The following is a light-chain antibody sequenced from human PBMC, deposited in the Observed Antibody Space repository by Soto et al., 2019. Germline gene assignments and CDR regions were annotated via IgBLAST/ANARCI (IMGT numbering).Light chain of an antibody. V-gene: IGKV3D-20*01. J-gene: IGKJ5*01. CDR1: QSVRSSY. CDR2: DAS. CDR3: QQYGSSRPT. Sequence: EIVLTQSPATLSLSPGERATLSCGASQSVRSSYLAWYQQKPGLAPRLLIYDASSRATGIPDRFSGSGSGTDFTLTISRLEPEDFAVYYCQQYGSSRPTFGQGTRLEIK.